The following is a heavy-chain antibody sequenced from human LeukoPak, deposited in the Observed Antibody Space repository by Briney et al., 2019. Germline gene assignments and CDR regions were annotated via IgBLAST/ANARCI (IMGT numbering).Heavy chain of an antibody. V-gene: IGHV4-39*02. D-gene: IGHD6-25*01. CDR2: VYYGRSP. J-gene: IGHJ4*02. CDR3: ARSSGTGTFSY. CDR1: GVSTSSSSYY. Sequence: KSSETLSLTCTVSGVSTSSSSYYWAWIRQPPGKGLEWIGSVYYGRSPYFNPSLESRATISVDTSKNHFSLKMSSVTAADTAVYYCARSSGTGTFSYWGQGALVTVSS.